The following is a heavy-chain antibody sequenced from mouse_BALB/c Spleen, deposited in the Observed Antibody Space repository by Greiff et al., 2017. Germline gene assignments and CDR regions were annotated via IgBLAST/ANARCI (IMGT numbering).Heavy chain of an antibody. CDR3: AREGTTVVATGDFDY. Sequence: VQLQQPGAELVKPGASVKLSCKASSYTFTSYWMHWVKQRPGQGLEWIGEINPSNGRTNYNEKFKSKATLTVDKSSSTAYMQLSSLTSEDSAVYYCAREGTTVVATGDFDYWGQGTTLTVSS. J-gene: IGHJ2*01. V-gene: IGHV1S81*02. CDR1: SYTFTSYW. CDR2: INPSNGRT. D-gene: IGHD1-1*01.